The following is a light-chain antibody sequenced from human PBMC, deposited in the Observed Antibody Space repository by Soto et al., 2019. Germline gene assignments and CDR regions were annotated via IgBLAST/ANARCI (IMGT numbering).Light chain of an antibody. Sequence: DIQITRSPSSLSASVGDRVTITCRASQSISSYLNWYQQKPGKAPKLLIYAASSLQSGVPSRFSGSGSGTDFTLTISSLQPEDFATYYCQQSYSTPPWTFGQGTKVEIK. CDR2: AAS. J-gene: IGKJ1*01. V-gene: IGKV1-39*01. CDR3: QQSYSTPPWT. CDR1: QSISSY.